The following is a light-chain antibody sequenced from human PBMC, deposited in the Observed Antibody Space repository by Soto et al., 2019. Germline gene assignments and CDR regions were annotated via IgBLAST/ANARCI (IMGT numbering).Light chain of an antibody. CDR1: QSVSSSY. CDR2: GAS. Sequence: EIVLTQSPGTLSLSPGERATLSCRASQSVSSSYLAWYQQKPGQAPRLLIYGASSRDTGIPDRFSGSGSGTDFTLTISRLEPEDFAVYYCQQYGSSLYTFGQGTKPETK. J-gene: IGKJ2*01. CDR3: QQYGSSLYT. V-gene: IGKV3-20*01.